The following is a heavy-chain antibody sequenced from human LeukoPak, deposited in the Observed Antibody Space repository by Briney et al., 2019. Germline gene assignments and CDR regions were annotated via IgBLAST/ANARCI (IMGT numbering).Heavy chain of an antibody. CDR2: IYHSGST. V-gene: IGHV4-59*01. Sequence: PSETLSLTCTVSGGSMRSYYWSWIRQPPGKGLEWIGYIYHSGSTNYNPSLKSRVNISVDTSKNQFSLTMSSVTAADTALYYCARDLCTNGVFYVFEYWGQGILVTVSS. CDR1: GGSMRSYY. D-gene: IGHD2-8*01. J-gene: IGHJ4*02. CDR3: ARDLCTNGVFYVFEY.